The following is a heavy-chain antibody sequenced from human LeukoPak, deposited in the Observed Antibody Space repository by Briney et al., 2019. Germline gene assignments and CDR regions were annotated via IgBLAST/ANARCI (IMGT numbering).Heavy chain of an antibody. CDR3: ATKGVYSSTWYYFDY. V-gene: IGHV3-53*01. Sequence: PGGSLRLSCAASGFTVSNNYMSWVRQAPGKGLEWVPVIYIGGSTYYADSVKGRFTISRDNSQNTLYLQMNSLRAEDTAVYYCATKGVYSSTWYYFDYWGQGTLVTVSS. CDR1: GFTVSNNY. CDR2: IYIGGST. D-gene: IGHD6-13*01. J-gene: IGHJ4*02.